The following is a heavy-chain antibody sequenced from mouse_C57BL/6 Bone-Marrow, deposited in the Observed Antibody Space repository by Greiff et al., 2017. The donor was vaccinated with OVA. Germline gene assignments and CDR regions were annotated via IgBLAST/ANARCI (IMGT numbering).Heavy chain of an antibody. D-gene: IGHD1-1*01. CDR2: IDPSDSYT. CDR3: ASRYGSSPHYYAMDY. J-gene: IGHJ4*01. V-gene: IGHV1-50*01. CDR1: GYTFTSYW. Sequence: QVQLQQPGAELVKPGASVKLSCKASGYTFTSYWMQWVKQRPGQGLEWIGEIDPSDSYTNYNQKFKGKATLTVDTSSSTAYMQLSSLTSEDSAVYYGASRYGSSPHYYAMDYWGQGTSVTVSS.